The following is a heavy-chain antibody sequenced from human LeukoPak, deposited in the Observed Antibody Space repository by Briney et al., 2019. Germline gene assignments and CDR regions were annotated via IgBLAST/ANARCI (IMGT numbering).Heavy chain of an antibody. Sequence: SETLSLTCTVSGGSISDFYWSWLRQAPGKGLTWIGFIYNSGTTKYNPSLKSRVTISVDTSKNQFSLKLSSVTAADTAVYYCARVHYYDSSGYYYPFDYWGQGTLVTVSS. V-gene: IGHV4-59*01. CDR1: GGSISDFY. CDR3: ARVHYYDSSGYYYPFDY. D-gene: IGHD3-22*01. CDR2: IYNSGTT. J-gene: IGHJ4*02.